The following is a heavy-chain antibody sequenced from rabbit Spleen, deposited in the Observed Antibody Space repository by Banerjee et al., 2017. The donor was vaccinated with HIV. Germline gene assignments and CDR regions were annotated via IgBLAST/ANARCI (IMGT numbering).Heavy chain of an antibody. D-gene: IGHD3-1*01. CDR1: AFDFSSGG. J-gene: IGHJ4*01. CDR3: VRDTWHFKL. V-gene: IGHV1S7*01. Sequence: QLKESGGGLVQPGGSLKLSCKASAFDFSSGGVSWVRQAPGKGLEWIGYIDPVFGSTYYASWVNGRFTISSHNAQNTLYLQLNSLTAADTATYFCVRDTWHFKLWGPGTLVTVS. CDR2: IDPVFGST.